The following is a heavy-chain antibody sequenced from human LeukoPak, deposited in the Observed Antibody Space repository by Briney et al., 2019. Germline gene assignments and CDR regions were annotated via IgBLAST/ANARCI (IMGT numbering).Heavy chain of an antibody. Sequence: GGSLRLSCAASGFTFSSYSMNWVRQAPGKGLEWVSYISSSSSTIYYADSVKGRFTISRDNSKNTLYLQMNSLRAEDTAVYYCARAFGYDGSGSEGQLDYWGQGTLVTVSS. CDR2: ISSSSSTI. J-gene: IGHJ4*02. V-gene: IGHV3-48*01. D-gene: IGHD3-10*01. CDR1: GFTFSSYS. CDR3: ARAFGYDGSGSEGQLDY.